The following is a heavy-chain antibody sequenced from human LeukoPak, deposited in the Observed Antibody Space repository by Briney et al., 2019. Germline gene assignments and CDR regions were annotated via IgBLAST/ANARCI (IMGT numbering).Heavy chain of an antibody. J-gene: IGHJ3*02. Sequence: ASVEVSCKASGYTFTGYYMHWVRQAPGQGIEWMGWINPNSGGTNYAQKFQGRVTMTRDTSISTAYMELSRLRSDDTAVYYCARDVGEIGFDIWGQGTMVTVSS. V-gene: IGHV1-2*02. D-gene: IGHD3-10*01. CDR2: INPNSGGT. CDR3: ARDVGEIGFDI. CDR1: GYTFTGYY.